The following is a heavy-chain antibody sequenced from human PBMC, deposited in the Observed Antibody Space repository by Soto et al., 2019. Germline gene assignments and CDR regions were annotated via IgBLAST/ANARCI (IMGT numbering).Heavy chain of an antibody. V-gene: IGHV1-69*12. CDR3: ARDGPPLTTGVNRLLNWFDP. Sequence: QVQLVQSGAEVKKPGSSVKVSCKASGVTFSSYAISWVRQAPGQGLEWMGGIIPIFGTANYAQKFQGRVTITADESTSTAYMELSGLRSEDTAVYYCARDGPPLTTGVNRLLNWFDPWGQGTLVIVSS. CDR1: GVTFSSYA. D-gene: IGHD4-17*01. J-gene: IGHJ5*02. CDR2: IIPIFGTA.